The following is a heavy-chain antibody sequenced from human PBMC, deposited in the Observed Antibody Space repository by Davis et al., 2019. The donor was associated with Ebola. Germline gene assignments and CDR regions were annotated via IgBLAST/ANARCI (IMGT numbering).Heavy chain of an antibody. CDR1: GFTVNSNY. CDR3: AKDHYYYGSGSYCFDY. J-gene: IGHJ4*02. D-gene: IGHD3-10*01. V-gene: IGHV3-33*06. Sequence: GESLKISCATSGFTVNSNYMSWVRQAPGKGLEWVAVIWYDGSNKYYADSVKGRFTISRDNSKNTLYLQMNSLRAEDTAVYYCAKDHYYYGSGSYCFDYWGQGILVTVSS. CDR2: IWYDGSNK.